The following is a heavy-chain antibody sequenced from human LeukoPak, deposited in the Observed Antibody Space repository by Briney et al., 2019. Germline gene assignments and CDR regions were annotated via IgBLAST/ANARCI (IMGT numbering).Heavy chain of an antibody. CDR1: GFNFSSYS. D-gene: IGHD3-9*01. CDR2: ISSSSSFI. Sequence: GGSLRLSCAGSGFNFSSYSMSWVRQAPWKGLEFVSSISSSSSFIYYADSVKGRFTISRDNAKKSLYLQMNSLRAEDTAVYYCARVRYFDWLGPFDYWGQGTLVTVSS. CDR3: ARVRYFDWLGPFDY. J-gene: IGHJ4*02. V-gene: IGHV3-21*01.